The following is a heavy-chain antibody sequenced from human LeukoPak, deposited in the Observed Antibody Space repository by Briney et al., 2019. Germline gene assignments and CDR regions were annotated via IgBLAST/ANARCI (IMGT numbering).Heavy chain of an antibody. D-gene: IGHD1-26*01. Sequence: GGSLRLSCAASGFTFSSYEMNWVRQAPGKGLEWVSYISSSGSTIYYADSVKGRFTISRDNAKNSLYLQMNSLKTGDTAVYYCARIRMLGANPPTRYYYYYMDVWGKGTTVTISS. CDR1: GFTFSSYE. CDR3: ARIRMLGANPPTRYYYYYMDV. J-gene: IGHJ6*03. CDR2: ISSSGSTI. V-gene: IGHV3-48*03.